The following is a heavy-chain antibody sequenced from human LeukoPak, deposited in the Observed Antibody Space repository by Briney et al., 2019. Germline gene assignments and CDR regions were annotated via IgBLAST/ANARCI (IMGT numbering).Heavy chain of an antibody. Sequence: SQTLSLTCTVSGGSISSGDYYWSWIRQPPGKGLEWIGYIYYSGSTYYNPSLKSRVTISVDTSKNQFSLKLSSVTAADTAVYYCARGPTWIAAAGIFDYWGQGTLVTVSS. V-gene: IGHV4-30-4*01. J-gene: IGHJ4*02. D-gene: IGHD6-13*01. CDR1: GGSISSGDYY. CDR2: IYYSGST. CDR3: ARGPTWIAAAGIFDY.